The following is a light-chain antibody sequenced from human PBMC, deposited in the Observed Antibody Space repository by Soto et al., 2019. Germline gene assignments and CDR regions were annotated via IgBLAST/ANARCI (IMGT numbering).Light chain of an antibody. CDR1: QSVNSY. Sequence: EFVLTQSPATLSLSPGERATLSCRASQSVNSYLAWYQQKPGQAPRRLIYDASNRATGVPARFSGSGSGTDFTLTISSLEPEDFAVYYCQQRTNWLMYTFGQGTKLEIK. CDR2: DAS. CDR3: QQRTNWLMYT. J-gene: IGKJ2*01. V-gene: IGKV3-11*01.